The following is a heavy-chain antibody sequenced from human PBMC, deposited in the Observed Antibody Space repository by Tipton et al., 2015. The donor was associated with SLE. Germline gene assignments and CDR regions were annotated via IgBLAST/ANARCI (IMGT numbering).Heavy chain of an antibody. V-gene: IGHV3-21*03. J-gene: IGHJ3*02. CDR3: AKAIESSSHAFDI. CDR1: GFIFSIYS. CDR2: ISTTSSHI. Sequence: SLRLSCTTSGFIFSIYSMNWVRQAPGKGLEWVSSISTTSSHIYYSDSVKGRFTISRDNAKNSLYLQMNSLRAEDTAVYYCAKAIESSSHAFDIWGQGPMVPVSS. D-gene: IGHD6-6*01.